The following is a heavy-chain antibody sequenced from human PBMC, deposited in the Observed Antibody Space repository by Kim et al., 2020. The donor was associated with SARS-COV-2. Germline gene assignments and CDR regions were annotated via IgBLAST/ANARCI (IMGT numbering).Heavy chain of an antibody. CDR3: ARGGDIVVVPAPPRYYFDY. CDR2: INHSGST. V-gene: IGHV4-34*01. J-gene: IGHJ4*02. CDR1: GGSFSGYY. D-gene: IGHD2-2*01. Sequence: SETLSLTCAVYGGSFSGYYWSWIRQPPGKGLEWIGEINHSGSTNYNPSLKSRVTISVDTSKNQFSLKLSSVTAADTAVYYCARGGDIVVVPAPPRYYFDYWGQGTLVTVSS.